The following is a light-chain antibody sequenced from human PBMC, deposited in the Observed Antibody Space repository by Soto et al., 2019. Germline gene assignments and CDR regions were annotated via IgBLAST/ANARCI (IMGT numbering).Light chain of an antibody. CDR2: GAS. CDR3: QQYGSSPQWT. V-gene: IGKV3-20*01. CDR1: HIFNSR. J-gene: IGKJ1*01. Sequence: EIVLTQSPGTLSLSAGEGATLSCSASHIFNSRLAWYQQKPGQAPRLLIYGASSRATGIPDRFSGSGSGTDFTLTISRLEPEDFAVYYCQQYGSSPQWTFGQGTKVDIK.